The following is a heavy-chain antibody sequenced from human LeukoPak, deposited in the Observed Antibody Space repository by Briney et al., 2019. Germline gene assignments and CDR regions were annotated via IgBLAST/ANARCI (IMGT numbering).Heavy chain of an antibody. Sequence: SETQSLTCAVSGGSISSGNWWSWVRQPPGKGLEWIGEIHHAGSTTYNPSLKSRITISVEKSKNHFSLSLTSVTTADTAVYYCARLLRSRMGYYYYYGMDVWGQGTTVTVYS. D-gene: IGHD4-17*01. CDR3: ARLLRSRMGYYYYYGMDV. CDR2: IHHAGST. V-gene: IGHV4-4*02. CDR1: GGSISSGNW. J-gene: IGHJ6*02.